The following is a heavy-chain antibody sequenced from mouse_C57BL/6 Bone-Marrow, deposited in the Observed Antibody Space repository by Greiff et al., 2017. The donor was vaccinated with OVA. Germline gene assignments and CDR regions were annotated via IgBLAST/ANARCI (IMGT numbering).Heavy chain of an antibody. Sequence: VHLVESGPGLVAPSQSLSITCTVSGFSLTSYGVAGVPPPTERCLVGVGVIWGGGSTNYNSALMSRLSISKDNSKSQVFLKMNSLQTDDTAMYYCAIHSKGAMDYWGQGTSVTVSS. CDR2: IWGGGST. CDR1: GFSLTSYG. V-gene: IGHV2-9*01. J-gene: IGHJ4*01. CDR3: AIHSKGAMDY. D-gene: IGHD2-5*01.